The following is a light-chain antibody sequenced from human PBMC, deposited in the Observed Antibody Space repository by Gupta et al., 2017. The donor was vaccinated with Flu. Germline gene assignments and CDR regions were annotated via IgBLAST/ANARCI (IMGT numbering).Light chain of an antibody. CDR2: RNS. CDR3: ESWEDSRSSPVV. J-gene: IGLJ2*01. CDR1: SSNIGSNY. Sequence: QSVLTQPPSVSGTPGQRVTISCSGSSSNIGSNYVYCYQQLPGTAPKLLIYRNSKRPSGGPDRFSGSKSGTSAALAISGLRSEEEADYYCESWEDSRSSPVVFGGGTKVTVL. V-gene: IGLV1-47*01.